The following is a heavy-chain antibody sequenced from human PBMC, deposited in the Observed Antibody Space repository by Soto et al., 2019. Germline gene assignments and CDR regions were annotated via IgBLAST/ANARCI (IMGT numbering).Heavy chain of an antibody. J-gene: IGHJ4*02. CDR2: ISGSGETT. Sequence: GGSLRLSCAASGFTFSSYAMSWVRQAPGEGQGLRRRGLEWVSAISGSGETTYYADSVKGRFTISRDNSKNTLYLQMNSLRAEDTAVYYCAKGPRATAGTVYFDYWGPGTLVTVSS. CDR1: GFTFSSYA. D-gene: IGHD6-13*01. V-gene: IGHV3-23*01. CDR3: AKGPRATAGTVYFDY.